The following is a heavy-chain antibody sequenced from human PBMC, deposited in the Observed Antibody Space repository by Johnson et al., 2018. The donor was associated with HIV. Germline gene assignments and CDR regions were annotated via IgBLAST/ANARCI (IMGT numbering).Heavy chain of an antibody. Sequence: QVQLVESGGDLVKPGGSLRLSCAASGFIFSDYSMSWVRQAPGKGLEWVSYISSSGDTTFYTDSVKGRFTISRDTAENLLYLQMHSLRVEDTAVYYCARERRTDYDYEAFDIWGQVTMVTVSS. CDR1: GFIFSDYS. CDR2: ISSSGDTT. CDR3: ARERRTDYDYEAFDI. J-gene: IGHJ3*02. D-gene: IGHD4-17*01. V-gene: IGHV3-11*04.